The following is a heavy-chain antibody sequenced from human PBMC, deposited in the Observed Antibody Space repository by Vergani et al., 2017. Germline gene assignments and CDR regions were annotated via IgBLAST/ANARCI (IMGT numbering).Heavy chain of an antibody. CDR3: ARMGGYDEGDAFRIGYFDS. J-gene: IGHJ4*02. D-gene: IGHD3-22*01. CDR2: IYSTGST. V-gene: IGHV4-31*03. CDR1: GDSISSGVYY. Sequence: QVQLQEPGPGLVKPSQTLSLPCSVSGDSISSGVYYWNWIRQHPGKGLEWIGYIYSTGSTHHNPSLRRRINMSVDTSKNQFSLKLNSVTAADTAMYYCARMGGYDEGDAFRIGYFDSWGPGILVTVSS.